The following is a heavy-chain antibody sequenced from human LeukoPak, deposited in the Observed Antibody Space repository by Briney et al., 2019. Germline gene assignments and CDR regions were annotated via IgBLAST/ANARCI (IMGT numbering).Heavy chain of an antibody. CDR1: GFIFSSYW. CDR3: ARRALRYCSSTSCPAQYYGVDV. CDR2: IKEDGSEK. Sequence: RGSLRLSCAASGFIFSSYWMSWVHQAPGKGLEWVANIKEDGSEKYYVDSVKGRFTISRDNAKNSLYLQTNSLRAEDTAVYYCARRALRYCSSTSCPAQYYGVDVWGKGTTVTISS. D-gene: IGHD2-2*01. J-gene: IGHJ6*04. V-gene: IGHV3-7*03.